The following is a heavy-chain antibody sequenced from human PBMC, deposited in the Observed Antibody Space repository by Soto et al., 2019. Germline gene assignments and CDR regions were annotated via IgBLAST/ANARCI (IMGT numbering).Heavy chain of an antibody. V-gene: IGHV4-59*01. Sequence: SETLSLTCTVSGGSISSYYWSWIRQPPGKGLEWIGYIYYSGSTNYNPSLKSRVTISVDTSKNQFSLKLSSVTAADTAVYYCARARYDFFRYYYGMDVWGQGTTVTVSS. CDR3: ARARYDFFRYYYGMDV. J-gene: IGHJ6*02. D-gene: IGHD3-3*01. CDR1: GGSISSYY. CDR2: IYYSGST.